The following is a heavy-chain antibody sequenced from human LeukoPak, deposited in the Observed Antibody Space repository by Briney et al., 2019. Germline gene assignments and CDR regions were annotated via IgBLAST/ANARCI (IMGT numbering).Heavy chain of an antibody. J-gene: IGHJ5*02. CDR1: GASVSSASY. CDR2: IYNGVNT. D-gene: IGHD1-26*01. CDR3: ARSRAFNSGAFDP. Sequence: SETLSLTCTVSGASVSSASYWTWIRQPPGKGVEWIAHIYNGVNTNYNPSLKSRVTISVDTSKNQFSLRLNSVTAADTAVYYCARSRAFNSGAFDPWGQGTPVTVSS. V-gene: IGHV4-61*01.